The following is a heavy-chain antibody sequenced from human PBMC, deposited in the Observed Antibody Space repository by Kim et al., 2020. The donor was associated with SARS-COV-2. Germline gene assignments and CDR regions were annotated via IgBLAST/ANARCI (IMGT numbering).Heavy chain of an antibody. V-gene: IGHV1-24*01. Sequence: FQGRVTMTEDTSTDTAYMELSSLRSEDTAVYYCATTPKPWMTTVTTPFDYWGQGTLVTVSS. J-gene: IGHJ4*02. D-gene: IGHD4-17*01. CDR3: ATTPKPWMTTVTTPFDY.